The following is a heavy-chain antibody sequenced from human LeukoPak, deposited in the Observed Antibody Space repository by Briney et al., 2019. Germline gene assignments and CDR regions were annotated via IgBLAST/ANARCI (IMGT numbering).Heavy chain of an antibody. Sequence: PGGSLRLSCAASGFTFDDYGMSWVRQAPGKGLEWVSGINWNGGSTGYADSVKGRFTISRDNSKNTLSLQMNSLRAEDTALYYCAKYSSGWVNDYWGQGTLVTVSS. CDR2: INWNGGST. V-gene: IGHV3-20*04. J-gene: IGHJ4*02. CDR1: GFTFDDYG. D-gene: IGHD6-19*01. CDR3: AKYSSGWVNDY.